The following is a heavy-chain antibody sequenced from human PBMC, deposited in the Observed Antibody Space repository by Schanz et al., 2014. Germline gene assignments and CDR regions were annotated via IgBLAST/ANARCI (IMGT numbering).Heavy chain of an antibody. CDR3: AREQIMAAAGLVDY. CDR2: ISGSGGST. D-gene: IGHD6-13*01. CDR1: GFTFSSYG. J-gene: IGHJ4*01. V-gene: IGHV3-NL1*01. Sequence: QVQLVESGGGVVQPGRSLRLSCAASGFTFSSYGMHWVRQAPGKGLEWVSAISGSGGSTYYADSVKGRFTISRDNSKNTLYLQMNSLRVEDTAVYYCAREQIMAAAGLVDYWGHGTLVTVSS.